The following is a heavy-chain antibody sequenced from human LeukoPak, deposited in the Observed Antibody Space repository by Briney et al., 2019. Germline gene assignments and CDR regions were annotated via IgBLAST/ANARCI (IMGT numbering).Heavy chain of an antibody. CDR1: GFTVSTNF. D-gene: IGHD3-16*01. V-gene: IGHV3-53*01. CDR3: ARELGGGGLHYFDY. J-gene: IGHJ4*02. CDR2: LYNDAFGSTT. Sequence: GGSLRLTCAGSGFTVSTNFMSWVRQAPGKGLQGVSTLYNDAFGSTTYYADSVTGRFTISRDNSQNTLFLQMSSLTAEDTAMYYCARELGGGGLHYFDYWGQGTLVSVSS.